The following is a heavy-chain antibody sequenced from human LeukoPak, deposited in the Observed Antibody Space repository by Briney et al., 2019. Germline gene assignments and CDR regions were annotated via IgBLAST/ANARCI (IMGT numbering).Heavy chain of an antibody. CDR2: IYYSGST. Sequence: SQTLSLTCTVSGASISSGDYYWSWLRQPPGKGLEWIGYIYYSGSTYYNPSLKSRVTITVDTSKNQFSLKLNSVTAADTAVYYCAREDQYNYGFGAFDYWGQGTLVTVSS. CDR1: GASISSGDYY. CDR3: AREDQYNYGFGAFDY. V-gene: IGHV4-30-4*01. J-gene: IGHJ4*02. D-gene: IGHD5-18*01.